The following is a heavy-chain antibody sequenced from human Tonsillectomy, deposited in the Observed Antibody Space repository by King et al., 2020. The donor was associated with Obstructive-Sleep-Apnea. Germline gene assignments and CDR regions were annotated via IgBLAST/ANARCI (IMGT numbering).Heavy chain of an antibody. CDR3: SRXXYFDPXXQMIPPYFDX. V-gene: IGHV4-39*06. Sequence: QLQESGPGLVXPXETLSLXCTVXGDSISSSXYYWGWIRQPPGKGLEXIXNIYYXGXTYXXPXLKRPAHISVDKSQXLFPLKXPSVTAADTAIFYCSRXXYFDPXXQMIPPYFDXWGQXTLVTVSS. D-gene: IGHD2/OR15-2a*01. CDR2: IYYXGXT. J-gene: IGHJ4*02. CDR1: GDSISSSXYY.